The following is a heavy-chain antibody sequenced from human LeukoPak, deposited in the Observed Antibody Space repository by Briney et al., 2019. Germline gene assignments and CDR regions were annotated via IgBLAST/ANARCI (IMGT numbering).Heavy chain of an antibody. D-gene: IGHD5-12*01. J-gene: IGHJ5*02. CDR1: GFTFSSYA. Sequence: GGSLRLSCAASGFTFSSYAMSWVRQAPGKGLGWVLFISGIGGSTYYAYSVKGRFTISRDNPKNTLYLQMNSLRAEDTAVYYCAKPKSSYDYPNNWCDPWGQGTGVTVSS. CDR2: ISGIGGST. V-gene: IGHV3-23*01. CDR3: AKPKSSYDYPNNWCDP.